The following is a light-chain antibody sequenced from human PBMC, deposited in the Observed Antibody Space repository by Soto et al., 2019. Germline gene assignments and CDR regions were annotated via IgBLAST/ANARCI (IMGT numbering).Light chain of an antibody. J-gene: IGKJ1*01. CDR2: GAS. Sequence: EIVMTQSPATLSVSPGERATLSCRASQSVSSNLAWYQQKPGQAPRLLIYGASTRATGIPARFSGSGSGTEFTLNIRSLQSEDFAVYYCQQCNNWPPWTLAQGTKVDIK. CDR3: QQCNNWPPWT. V-gene: IGKV3-15*01. CDR1: QSVSSN.